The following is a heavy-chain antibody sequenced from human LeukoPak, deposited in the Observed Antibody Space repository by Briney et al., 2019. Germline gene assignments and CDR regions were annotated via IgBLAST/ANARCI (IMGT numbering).Heavy chain of an antibody. CDR3: ARSYGSYVLDY. V-gene: IGHV4-59*01. CDR2: AYYRGGT. D-gene: IGHD6-6*01. CDR1: GGSITTYH. Sequence: SETLSLTCTVSGGSITTYHWNWIRQPPGTGQERIGYAYYRGGTKYNPSLKSRVSLSVDTSENQVSLKLSSVTAADTAVYFCARSYGSYVLDYWGQGSLVIVSS. J-gene: IGHJ4*02.